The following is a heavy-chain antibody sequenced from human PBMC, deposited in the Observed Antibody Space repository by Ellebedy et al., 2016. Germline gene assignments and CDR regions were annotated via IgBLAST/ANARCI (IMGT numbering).Heavy chain of an antibody. J-gene: IGHJ6*04. D-gene: IGHD2/OR15-2a*01. Sequence: SETLSLXXTVSGYSISSGYLWGWIRQPPGKGLEWIGSIFHNGITYYNPSLKSRGTISVDTSKNQFSLNLRSVTAADTAVFYCARVYVPYAMHGRPTSYFRLDVWGKGTTVTVSS. CDR1: GYSISSGYL. V-gene: IGHV4-38-2*02. CDR3: ARVYVPYAMHGRPTSYFRLDV. CDR2: IFHNGIT.